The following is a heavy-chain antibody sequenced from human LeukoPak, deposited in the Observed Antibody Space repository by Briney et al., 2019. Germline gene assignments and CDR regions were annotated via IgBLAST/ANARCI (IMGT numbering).Heavy chain of an antibody. CDR3: VRDIYCSGNSCIHN. V-gene: IGHV3-30-3*01. CDR2: ISYDGSNK. CDR1: GFTFSSYA. J-gene: IGHJ4*02. Sequence: GGSLRLSCAASGFTFSSYAMNWVRQAPGKGLEWVAVISYDGSNKYYADSVKGRFTISRDNSENTLYLQMNSLRPEDTAVYYCVRDIYCSGNSCIHNWGQGTLVTVSS. D-gene: IGHD2-15*01.